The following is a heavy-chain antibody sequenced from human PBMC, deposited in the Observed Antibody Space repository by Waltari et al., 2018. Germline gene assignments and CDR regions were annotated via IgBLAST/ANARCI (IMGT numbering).Heavy chain of an antibody. CDR3: AKDGKSTGYYYFFDH. CDR2: ISASSVVT. V-gene: IGHV3-23*01. Sequence: EVQLLESGGGLVQSGGSLRLSCEVSGFSFSDYAMLWVRQAPGWGLQWVSFISASSVVTTYADSVKGRFTVSRDNSKNTLYLQMNNLRAEDTAVYFCAKDGKSTGYYYFFDHWGQGTLVTVSS. J-gene: IGHJ4*02. D-gene: IGHD3-22*01. CDR1: GFSFSDYA.